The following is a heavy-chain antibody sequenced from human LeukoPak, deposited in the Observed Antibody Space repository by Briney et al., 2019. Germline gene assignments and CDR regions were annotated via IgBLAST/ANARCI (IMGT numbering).Heavy chain of an antibody. D-gene: IGHD4-17*01. Sequence: PSETLSLTCTVSGGSISPYYWSWIRQPPGKGLEWIGHIYYSGSTNYNPSLKSRVTISVDTSKNQFSLKLSSVTAADTAVYYCAREGGVDDYSDRGPFDSWGQGTLVTVSS. V-gene: IGHV4-59*01. CDR3: AREGGVDDYSDRGPFDS. J-gene: IGHJ4*02. CDR1: GGSISPYY. CDR2: IYYSGST.